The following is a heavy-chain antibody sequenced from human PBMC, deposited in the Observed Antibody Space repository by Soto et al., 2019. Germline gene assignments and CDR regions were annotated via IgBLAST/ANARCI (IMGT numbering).Heavy chain of an antibody. CDR1: GGSISSSSYY. V-gene: IGHV4-39*01. Sequence: QLQLQESGPGLVKPSETLSLTCTVSGGSISSSSYYWGWIRQPPGKGLEWIGSIYYSGSTYYNPSLKSRVTNSVDTSKNQFSLKLSSVTAADAAVYYCARRGIQGYYYGMDVWGQGTTVTVSS. CDR3: ARRGIQGYYYGMDV. D-gene: IGHD3-16*01. J-gene: IGHJ6*02. CDR2: IYYSGST.